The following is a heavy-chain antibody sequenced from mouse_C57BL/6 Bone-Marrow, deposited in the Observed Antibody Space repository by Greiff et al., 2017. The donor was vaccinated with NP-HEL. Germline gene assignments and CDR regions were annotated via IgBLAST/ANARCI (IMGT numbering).Heavy chain of an antibody. D-gene: IGHD1-1*01. CDR3: ARRDYGSSSAWFAD. J-gene: IGHJ3*01. CDR1: GYAFTNYL. CDR2: INPGSGGT. V-gene: IGHV1-54*01. Sequence: VQLQQSGAELVRPGTSVKVSCKASGYAFTNYLIEWVKQRPGQGLEWIGVINPGSGGTNYNEKFKGKATLTADKSSSTAYMQLSSLTSEDSAVYFCARRDYGSSSAWFADWGQGTLVTVSA.